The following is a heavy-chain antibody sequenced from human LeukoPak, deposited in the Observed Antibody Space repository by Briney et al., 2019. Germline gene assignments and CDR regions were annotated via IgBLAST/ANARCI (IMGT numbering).Heavy chain of an antibody. CDR1: GNTLNGCN. Sequence: ASVKVSCKASGNTLNGCNMHWVRQAPGQGLEWMGWINPNSGVTNYAQKFQGRVTMTRDTSISTAYMELSRLRSDDTAVYSCARDAGSSPYYLDYWGQGTLVTVSS. J-gene: IGHJ4*02. CDR2: INPNSGVT. CDR3: ARDAGSSPYYLDY. V-gene: IGHV1-2*02.